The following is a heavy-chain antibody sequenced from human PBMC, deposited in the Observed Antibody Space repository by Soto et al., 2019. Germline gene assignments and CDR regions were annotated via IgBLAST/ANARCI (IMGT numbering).Heavy chain of an antibody. CDR1: VGAISSSY. V-gene: IGHV4-59*08. CDR2: IYYSGST. CDR3: ARGSSSWSTDY. J-gene: IGHJ4*02. D-gene: IGHD6-13*01. Sequence: SGTVSLTGTVSVGAISSSYWSWIRQPPGKGLEWIGYIYYSGSTNYNPSLKSRVTISVDTSKNQFSLKLSSVTAADTAVYYCARGSSSWSTDYWGQGTLVTVSS.